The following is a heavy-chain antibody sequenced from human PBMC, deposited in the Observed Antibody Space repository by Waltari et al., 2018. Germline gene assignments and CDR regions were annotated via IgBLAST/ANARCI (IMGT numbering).Heavy chain of an antibody. CDR2: IEPADSYT. CDR1: AFSLSASW. CDR3: VRDGYNAAAFDV. D-gene: IGHD5-12*01. V-gene: IGHV5-10-1*03. J-gene: IGHJ3*01. Sequence: ELQLVQSGAVVKTPGESLRISCQGFAFSLSASWISWVRQVPVIGLEWMGMIEPADSYTNYNPSFQGHVIISADKSINTAYLQWSSLEASDSAMYYCVRDGYNAAAFDVWGQGTNVIVSS.